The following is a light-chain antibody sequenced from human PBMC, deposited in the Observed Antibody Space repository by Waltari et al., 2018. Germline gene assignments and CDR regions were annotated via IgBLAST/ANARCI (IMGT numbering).Light chain of an antibody. Sequence: QSALTQPAPVSGSPGQSITLPCTGTSSDAGSYDLVSWYQQPPGEVPKLMIYEVNKRPSGVSSRFSGSKSVNTASLTISGLQADDEADYYCSSYAGTNIHWMFGGGTKLTVL. CDR3: SSYAGTNIHWM. J-gene: IGLJ3*02. V-gene: IGLV2-23*02. CDR2: EVN. CDR1: SSDAGSYDL.